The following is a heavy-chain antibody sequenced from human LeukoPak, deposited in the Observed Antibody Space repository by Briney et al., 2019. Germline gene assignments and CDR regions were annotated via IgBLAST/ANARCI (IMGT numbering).Heavy chain of an antibody. V-gene: IGHV4-59*01. CDR2: IYYSGST. Sequence: PSETLSLTCTDSGGSISSYYWSWIRQPPGKGLEWIGYIYYSGSTNYNPSLKSRVTISVDTSKNQFSLKLSSVTAADTAVYYCAREEGPGYSSGWYYFDYWGQGTLVTVSS. CDR1: GGSISSYY. D-gene: IGHD6-19*01. J-gene: IGHJ4*02. CDR3: AREEGPGYSSGWYYFDY.